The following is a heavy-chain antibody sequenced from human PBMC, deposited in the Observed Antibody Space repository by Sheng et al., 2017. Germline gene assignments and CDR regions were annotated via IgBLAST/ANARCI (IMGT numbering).Heavy chain of an antibody. Sequence: QLQLQESGTGLVKPSETLSLTCTVSGDSISSSSYYWGWIRQPPGKGLEWIGTISYGGSTYYNPSLKSRVTISVDTFKNQFSLKLSSVTAADTAVYYCARFHYGSGTYYPFHWGQGTLVTVSS. CDR3: ARFHYGSGTYYPFH. CDR1: GDSISSSSYY. CDR2: ISYGGST. J-gene: IGHJ4*02. D-gene: IGHD3-10*01. V-gene: IGHV4-39*07.